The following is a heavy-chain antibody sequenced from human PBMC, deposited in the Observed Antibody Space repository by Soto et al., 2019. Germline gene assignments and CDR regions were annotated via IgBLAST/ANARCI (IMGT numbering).Heavy chain of an antibody. CDR3: ASEPYGDSFDY. V-gene: IGHV3-7*01. Sequence: EVQLVESGGGLVQPGGSLRLSCAASGFTFSSYWMSWARQAPGKGLEWVANIKQDGSEKYYVDSVKGRFTISRDNANNSLYLQMNSLRAEHTAVYYTASEPYGDSFDYWGQGTLVTVST. D-gene: IGHD4-17*01. CDR1: GFTFSSYW. J-gene: IGHJ4*02. CDR2: IKQDGSEK.